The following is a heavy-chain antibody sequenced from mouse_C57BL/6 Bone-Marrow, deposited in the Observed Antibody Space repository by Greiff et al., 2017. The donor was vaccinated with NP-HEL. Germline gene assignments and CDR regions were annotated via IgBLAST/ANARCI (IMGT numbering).Heavy chain of an antibody. CDR1: GYTFTDYY. CDR2: IGPGSGST. Sequence: QVQLQQSGAELVKPGASVKISCKASGYTFTDYYINWVKQRPGQGLEWIGKIGPGSGSTYYNEKFKGKATLTADKSSSTAYMQLSSLTSEDSAVYFCARKRDIYDGYFWFAYWGKGTLVTVSA. J-gene: IGHJ3*01. D-gene: IGHD2-3*01. CDR3: ARKRDIYDGYFWFAY. V-gene: IGHV1-77*01.